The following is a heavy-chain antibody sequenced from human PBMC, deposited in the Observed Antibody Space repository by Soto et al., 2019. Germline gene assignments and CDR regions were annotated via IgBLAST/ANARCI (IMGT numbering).Heavy chain of an antibody. CDR1: GGPISSGGYY. CDR2: IYYSGST. Sequence: SETLSLTCTFSGGPISSGGYYWSWIRQHPGKGLEWIGYIYYSGSTYYNPSLKSRVTISVDTSKNQFSLKLSSVTAADTAVYYCARSSQSTVTTFGYWGQGTLVTSPQ. D-gene: IGHD4-17*01. V-gene: IGHV4-31*03. CDR3: ARSSQSTVTTFGY. J-gene: IGHJ4*02.